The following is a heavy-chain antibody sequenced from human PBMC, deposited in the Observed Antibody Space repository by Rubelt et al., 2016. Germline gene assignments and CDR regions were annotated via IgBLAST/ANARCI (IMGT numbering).Heavy chain of an antibody. J-gene: IGHJ6*02. Sequence: PGASVKVSCKASGYTFTSYAMHWVRQAPGQRLEWMGWINAGNGNTKYSQKFQGRVTITRDTSASTAYMELSSLRSEDTAVYYCARGTMVRGAPDVWGQGTTVTVSS. V-gene: IGHV1-3*01. CDR3: ARGTMVRGAPDV. D-gene: IGHD3-10*01. CDR1: GYTFTSYA. CDR2: INAGNGNT.